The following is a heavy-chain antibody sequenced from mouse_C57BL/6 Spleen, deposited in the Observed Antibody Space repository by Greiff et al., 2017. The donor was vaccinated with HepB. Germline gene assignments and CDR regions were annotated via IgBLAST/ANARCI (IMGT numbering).Heavy chain of an antibody. D-gene: IGHD1-1*01. V-gene: IGHV1-22*01. CDR2: INPNNGGT. J-gene: IGHJ2*01. Sequence: VQLQQSGPELVKPGASVKMSCKASGYTFTDYNMHWVKQSHGKSLEWIGYINPNNGGTSYNQKFKGKATLTVNKSSSTAYMELRSLTSEDSAVYYCARWGYGSRFFDYWGQGTTLTVSS. CDR3: ARWGYGSRFFDY. CDR1: GYTFTDYN.